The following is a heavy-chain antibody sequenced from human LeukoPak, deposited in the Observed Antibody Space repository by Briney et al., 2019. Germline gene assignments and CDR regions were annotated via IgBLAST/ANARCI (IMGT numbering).Heavy chain of an antibody. J-gene: IGHJ3*02. V-gene: IGHV3-33*08. CDR1: GFTFSRYC. Sequence: PGRSLRLSCVASGFTFSRYCMHWVRQAPGKGLEWVAIIWYDGSNKYYADSVKGRFTISRDTSKNTLYLQMDSLRAEDTAVYYCASGDTNGYSGDAFNIWGQGTMVTVSS. CDR3: ASGDTNGYSGDAFNI. D-gene: IGHD3-22*01. CDR2: IWYDGSNK.